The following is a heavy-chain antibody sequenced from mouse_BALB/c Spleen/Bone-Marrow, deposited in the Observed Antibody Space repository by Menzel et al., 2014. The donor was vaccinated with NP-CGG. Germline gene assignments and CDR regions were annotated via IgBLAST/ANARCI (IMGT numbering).Heavy chain of an antibody. V-gene: IGHV1-69*02. CDR1: GYTFTSYW. CDR2: IYPSDSYT. CDR3: TRTTEGFDY. J-gene: IGHJ2*01. D-gene: IGHD1-1*01. Sequence: VQRVESGAELVRPGASVKLSCKASGYTFTSYWINWVKQRPGQGLEWIGNIYPSDSYTNYNQKFKDKATLTVDKSSSTAYMQLSSPTSEDSAVYYCTRTTEGFDYWGQGTTLTISS.